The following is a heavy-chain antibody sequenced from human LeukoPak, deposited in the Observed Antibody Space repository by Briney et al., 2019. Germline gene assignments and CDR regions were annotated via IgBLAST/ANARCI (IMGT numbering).Heavy chain of an antibody. CDR3: ARDSGSGWRPEYFQH. D-gene: IGHD6-19*01. CDR2: IYYSGST. Sequence: PSETLSLTCTVSGGSISSYYWSWIRQPPRKGLEWIGYIYYSGSTNYNPSLKSRVTISVDTSKNQFSLKLSSVTAADTAVSYCARDSGSGWRPEYFQHWGQGTLVTVSS. J-gene: IGHJ1*01. V-gene: IGHV4-59*01. CDR1: GGSISSYY.